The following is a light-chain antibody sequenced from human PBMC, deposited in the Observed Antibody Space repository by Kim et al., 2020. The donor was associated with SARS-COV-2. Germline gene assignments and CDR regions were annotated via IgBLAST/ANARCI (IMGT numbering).Light chain of an antibody. CDR2: DAT. Sequence: LRPGETVSLPGRAGQSVISALSWYKQRPGQAPRLLIYDATNRATGIPARFSGSGSVTDFTLTISSLEPEDVAVYYCQQRSNWPLTFGGGTKVDIK. CDR1: QSVISA. V-gene: IGKV3-11*01. CDR3: QQRSNWPLT. J-gene: IGKJ4*01.